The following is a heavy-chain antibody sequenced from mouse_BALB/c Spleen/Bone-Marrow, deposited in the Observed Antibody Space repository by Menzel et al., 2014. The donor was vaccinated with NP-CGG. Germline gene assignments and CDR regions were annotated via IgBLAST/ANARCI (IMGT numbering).Heavy chain of an antibody. Sequence: EVKVVESGPELVKPGASVKVSCKASGYVFTSYNMFWVKQSHGKSLEWIGYIDPYSGGTNYNQKFKGKATLTVDKSSNTAYMHLNSLTSEDSAVYYCARELSRAMDYWGQGTSVTVSS. CDR2: IDPYSGGT. V-gene: IGHV1S135*01. CDR3: ARELSRAMDY. CDR1: GYVFTSYN. J-gene: IGHJ4*01. D-gene: IGHD1-1*01.